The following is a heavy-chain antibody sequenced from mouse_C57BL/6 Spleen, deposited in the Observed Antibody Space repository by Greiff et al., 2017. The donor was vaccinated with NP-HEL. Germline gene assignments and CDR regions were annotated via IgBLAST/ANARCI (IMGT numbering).Heavy chain of an antibody. D-gene: IGHD3-2*02. CDR3: ARGNRQLRLLDY. CDR1: GYAFTNYL. Sequence: VQLQESGAELVRPGTSVKVSCKASGYAFTNYLIEWVKQRPGQGLEWIGVINPGSGGTNYNEKFKGKATLTADKSSSTAYMQLSSLTSEDSAVDFCARGNRQLRLLDYWGQGTTLTVSS. CDR2: INPGSGGT. J-gene: IGHJ2*01. V-gene: IGHV1-54*01.